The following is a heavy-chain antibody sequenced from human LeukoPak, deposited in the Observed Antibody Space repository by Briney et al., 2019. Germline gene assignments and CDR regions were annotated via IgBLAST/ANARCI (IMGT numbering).Heavy chain of an antibody. Sequence: SSETLSLTCTVSGYSISSGYYWGWIRQPPGKGLEWIGSIYHSGSTYYNPSLKSRVSISVDTSKNQFSLKLSSVTAADTAVYYCARGGRGGSGSYYVWWGQGTLVTVSS. D-gene: IGHD3-10*01. CDR3: ARGGRGGSGSYYVW. CDR1: GYSISSGYY. CDR2: IYHSGST. J-gene: IGHJ4*02. V-gene: IGHV4-38-2*02.